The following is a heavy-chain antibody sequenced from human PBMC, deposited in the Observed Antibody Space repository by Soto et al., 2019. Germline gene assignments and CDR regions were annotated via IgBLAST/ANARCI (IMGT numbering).Heavy chain of an antibody. CDR3: ARDRLRFLEWLPPAFDI. D-gene: IGHD3-3*01. J-gene: IGHJ3*02. CDR1: GDSVSSNSAA. CDR2: TYYRSKWYN. Sequence: SQTLSLTCAISGDSVSSNSAAWNWIRQSPSRGLEWLGRTYYRSKWYNDYAVSVKSRITINPDTSKNQFSLQLNSVTPEDTAVYYCARDRLRFLEWLPPAFDIWGQGTMVTVSS. V-gene: IGHV6-1*01.